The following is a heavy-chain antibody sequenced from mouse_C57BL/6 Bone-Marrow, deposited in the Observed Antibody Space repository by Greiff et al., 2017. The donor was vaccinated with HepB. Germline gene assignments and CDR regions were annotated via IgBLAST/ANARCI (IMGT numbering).Heavy chain of an antibody. CDR1: GYTFTSYD. V-gene: IGHV1-85*01. J-gene: IGHJ2*01. CDR2: IYPRDGST. D-gene: IGHD2-4*01. CDR3: ARSGGYDYDGGYYFDY. Sequence: LQESGPELVKPGASVKLSCKASGYTFTSYDINWVKQRPGQGLEWIGCIYPRDGSTKYNEKFKGKATLTVDKSSSTAYMELHSLTSEDSAVYVCARSGGYDYDGGYYFDYWGQGTTLTVSS.